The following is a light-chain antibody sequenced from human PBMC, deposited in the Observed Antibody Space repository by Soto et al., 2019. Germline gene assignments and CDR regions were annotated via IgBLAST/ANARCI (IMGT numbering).Light chain of an antibody. CDR1: QSVSSY. Sequence: EIVLTQSPATLSLSPGERATLSCRASQSVSSYLAWYQQKPGQAPRLLIYDASSLQSGVPSRFSGSGSGTDFTLTISSLQPEDFATYYCQQSYSTPITFGQGTRLEIK. J-gene: IGKJ5*01. CDR2: DAS. CDR3: QQSYSTPIT. V-gene: IGKV3-11*01.